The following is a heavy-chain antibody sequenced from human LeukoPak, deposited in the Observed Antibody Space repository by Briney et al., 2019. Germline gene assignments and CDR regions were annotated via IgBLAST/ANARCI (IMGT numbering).Heavy chain of an antibody. Sequence: GGSLRLSCAASGFTFSNYAMSWARQAPGKGLEWVSSISGSADNTFYADSVKGRFTISRDNSKNTLYLQMNSLRAEDTAVYYCASLYYDSSGYSRPTKNNYMDVWGKGTTVTVSS. CDR2: ISGSADNT. D-gene: IGHD3-22*01. J-gene: IGHJ6*03. CDR1: GFTFSNYA. V-gene: IGHV3-23*01. CDR3: ASLYYDSSGYSRPTKNNYMDV.